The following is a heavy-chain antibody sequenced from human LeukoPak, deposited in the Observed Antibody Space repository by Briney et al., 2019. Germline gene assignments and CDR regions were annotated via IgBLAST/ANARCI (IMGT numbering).Heavy chain of an antibody. CDR2: INHSGST. CDR3: ARWGPWHPSKKKNWFDP. Sequence: PSETLSLTCAVYGGSFSGYYWSWIRQPPGKGLEWIGEINHSGSTNYNPSLKSRVTISVETSKNQFSLKLSSVTAADTAVYYCARWGPWHPSKKKNWFDPWGQGTLVTVSS. J-gene: IGHJ5*02. D-gene: IGHD3-16*01. V-gene: IGHV4-34*01. CDR1: GGSFSGYY.